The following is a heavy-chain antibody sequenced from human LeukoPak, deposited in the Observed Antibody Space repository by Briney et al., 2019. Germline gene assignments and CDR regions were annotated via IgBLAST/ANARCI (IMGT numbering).Heavy chain of an antibody. V-gene: IGHV4-31*02. CDR1: GGSISSGCDY. CDR3: ARVKAKNDYGDYHHRFDP. Sequence: PSQTLYLTWTVSGGSISSGCDYWGWIRQHPGKGLEWIGYIYYSGSTYYNPSLKSRVTISVDTSKNQFSLKLSSVTAADTAVYYCARVKAKNDYGDYHHRFDPWGPGRLATVSS. J-gene: IGHJ5*02. CDR2: IYYSGST. D-gene: IGHD4-17*01.